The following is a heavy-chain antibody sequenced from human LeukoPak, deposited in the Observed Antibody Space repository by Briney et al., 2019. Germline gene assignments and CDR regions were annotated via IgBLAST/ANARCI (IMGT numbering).Heavy chain of an antibody. V-gene: IGHV4-34*01. D-gene: IGHD6-19*01. CDR3: AAETRSSGWYEAYYGMDV. CDR2: INHSGST. J-gene: IGHJ6*02. CDR1: GGSFSGYY. Sequence: SETLSPTCAVYGGSFSGYYWSWIRQPPGKGLEWIGEINHSGSTNYNPSLKSRVTISVDTSKNQFSLKLSSVTAADTAVYYCAAETRSSGWYEAYYGMDVWGQGTTVTVTS.